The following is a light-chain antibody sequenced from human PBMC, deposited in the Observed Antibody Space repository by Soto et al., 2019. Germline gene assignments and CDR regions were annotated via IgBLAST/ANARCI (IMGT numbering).Light chain of an antibody. J-gene: IGKJ1*01. V-gene: IGKV3-20*01. CDR3: QQYNDWPST. CDR1: QSINSF. Sequence: EIVLTQSPGTLSLSPREAATLSCTASQSINSFLAWYQQRRGQAPRLLIHGASNRATGIPDRFSGSGSGTDFTLTISRLEPEDFAVYYCQQYNDWPSTFGQGTKVDI. CDR2: GAS.